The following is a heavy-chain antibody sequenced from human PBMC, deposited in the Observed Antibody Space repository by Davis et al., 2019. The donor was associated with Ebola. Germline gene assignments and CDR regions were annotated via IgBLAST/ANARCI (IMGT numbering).Heavy chain of an antibody. Sequence: MPSETLSLTCTVSGGSVSSGSYYWSWIRQPPGKGLEWIGYIYYSGSTNSNPSLKSRVTISVDTSKNQFSLKLSSVTAADTAVYYCAVGWSFDYWGQGTLVTVSS. V-gene: IGHV4-61*01. CDR3: AVGWSFDY. J-gene: IGHJ4*02. CDR2: IYYSGST. D-gene: IGHD6-19*01. CDR1: GGSVSSGSYY.